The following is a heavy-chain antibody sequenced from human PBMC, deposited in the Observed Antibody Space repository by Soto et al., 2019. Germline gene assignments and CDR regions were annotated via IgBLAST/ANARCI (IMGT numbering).Heavy chain of an antibody. J-gene: IGHJ6*02. D-gene: IGHD5-12*01. CDR3: ARDGNIAALGYYGMDV. CDR2: INPNSGGT. Sequence: ASVKVSCKASGYTFTGYYMRWVRQAPGQGLEWMGWINPNSGGTNYAQKFQGWVTMTRDTSISTAYMELSRLRSDDTAVYYCARDGNIAALGYYGMDVWGQGTTVTVSS. V-gene: IGHV1-2*04. CDR1: GYTFTGYY.